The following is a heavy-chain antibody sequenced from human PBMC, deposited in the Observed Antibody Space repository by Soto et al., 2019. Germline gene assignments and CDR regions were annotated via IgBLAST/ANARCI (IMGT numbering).Heavy chain of an antibody. CDR1: GYSFTDYY. V-gene: IGHV1-2*02. J-gene: IGHJ3*01. Sequence: QVQLVQSGTEVRKPGASVRVSCRAAGYSFTDYYMHWVRQAPGQGLEWMGWINPDNGDTKYAQMFQDRVTMTRDTSITTVYMELSSLISDDTAVYFCAKPLGVDAFDVWGQGTVVAVAS. CDR3: AKPLGVDAFDV. CDR2: INPDNGDT. D-gene: IGHD3-16*01.